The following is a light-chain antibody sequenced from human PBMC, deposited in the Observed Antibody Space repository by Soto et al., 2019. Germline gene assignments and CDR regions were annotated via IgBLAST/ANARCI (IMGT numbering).Light chain of an antibody. Sequence: EILMTQSPATLSVSPGERATLSCRASQSISSNLAWYQQKPGQAPRLLIYAASTRATGIPARFSGSGSGTDFTLTISSLQSEDFAVYYCQQYTYWPPLTFGGGTKVEIK. J-gene: IGKJ4*01. V-gene: IGKV3D-15*01. CDR1: QSISSN. CDR2: AAS. CDR3: QQYTYWPPLT.